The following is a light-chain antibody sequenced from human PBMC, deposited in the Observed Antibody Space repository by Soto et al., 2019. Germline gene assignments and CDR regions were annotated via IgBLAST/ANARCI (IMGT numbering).Light chain of an antibody. CDR3: QQRRDWPST. Sequence: EIVLTQSPATLSLSPGERATLSCRASQSVSRYLAWYQQKPGQAPRLLIYDASNRATAIPARFSGSGSGTDFTLTISSLEPEDFAVYYCQQRRDWPSTFGGGTKVQIK. J-gene: IGKJ4*01. V-gene: IGKV3-11*01. CDR1: QSVSRY. CDR2: DAS.